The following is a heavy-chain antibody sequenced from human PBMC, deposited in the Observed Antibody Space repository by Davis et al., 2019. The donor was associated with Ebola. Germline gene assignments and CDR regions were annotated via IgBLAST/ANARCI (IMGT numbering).Heavy chain of an antibody. D-gene: IGHD3-3*01. J-gene: IGHJ4*02. CDR3: ARDRGFNDFWSGYHNTYFDY. V-gene: IGHV3-30*02. CDR2: IRYDGSNK. CDR1: GFTFSSYG. Sequence: GGSLRLSCAASGFTFSSYGMHWVRQAPGKGLEWVAFIRYDGSNKYYADSVKGRFTISRDNSKNTLYLQMNSLRAEDTAVYYCARDRGFNDFWSGYHNTYFDYWGQGTLVTVSS.